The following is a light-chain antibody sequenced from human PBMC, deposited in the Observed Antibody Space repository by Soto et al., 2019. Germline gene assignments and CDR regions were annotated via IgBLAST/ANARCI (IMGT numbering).Light chain of an antibody. V-gene: IGKV3-20*01. Sequence: EIVLTQSPGTLSLSPGERATLSCRASQSVSGTYLAWYQQKPGQAPRLLIYGASSRATGIPDRFSGSGSGTAFALTISRLEPEDFAVYYCQQYGNSPYTFGQGTKLEIK. J-gene: IGKJ2*01. CDR3: QQYGNSPYT. CDR2: GAS. CDR1: QSVSGTY.